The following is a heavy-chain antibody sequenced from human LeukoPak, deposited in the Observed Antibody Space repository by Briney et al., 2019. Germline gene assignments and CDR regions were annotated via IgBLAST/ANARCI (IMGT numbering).Heavy chain of an antibody. CDR3: AKDDDYVEYGYYFDF. Sequence: GGSLRLSCAASGFTFSSYAMSWVRQAPGKGLEWVSAIGGRGTITYYADSVKGRFTISKGNSKNTLYLQMNSLRAEDTAVYYCAKDDDYVEYGYYFDFWGQGTLVTVSS. V-gene: IGHV3-23*01. CDR1: GFTFSSYA. D-gene: IGHD4-17*01. J-gene: IGHJ4*02. CDR2: IGGRGTIT.